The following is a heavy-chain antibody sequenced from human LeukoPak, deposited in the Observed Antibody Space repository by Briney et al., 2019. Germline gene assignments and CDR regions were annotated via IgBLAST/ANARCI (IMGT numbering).Heavy chain of an antibody. Sequence: SETLSLTCSVYGDSITTYYWSWIRQPPGKGLEWIGYIIYSGSTKYNPSLKSRVTMSVDTSKNQFSLKLSSVTAADTAVYYCASHDYNLALWFDPWGQGTLVTVSS. J-gene: IGHJ5*02. CDR3: ASHDYNLALWFDP. CDR2: IIYSGST. V-gene: IGHV4-59*12. CDR1: GDSITTYY. D-gene: IGHD5-24*01.